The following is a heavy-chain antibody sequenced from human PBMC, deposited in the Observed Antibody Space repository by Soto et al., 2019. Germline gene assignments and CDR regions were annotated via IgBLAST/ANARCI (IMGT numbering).Heavy chain of an antibody. Sequence: QVQLVQSGAEVKKPGSSVKVSCKASGGTFSNFAISWVRQAPGQGLEWMGAIIPVYDTAKYAQTFQGRVTITADESSSTAYMELSSLRSEDTAVYYCARDENSGFFIGYYGLDVWGQGTTVTVSS. CDR1: GGTFSNFA. CDR2: IIPVYDTA. J-gene: IGHJ6*02. V-gene: IGHV1-69*01. CDR3: ARDENSGFFIGYYGLDV. D-gene: IGHD6-19*01.